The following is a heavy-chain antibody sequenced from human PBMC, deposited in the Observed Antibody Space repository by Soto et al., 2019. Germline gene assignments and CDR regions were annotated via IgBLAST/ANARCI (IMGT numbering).Heavy chain of an antibody. CDR3: ARDEAAALSPFFDY. CDR2: INSDGSST. CDR1: GFTFRSYW. Sequence: HGGSLRLSRAASGFTFRSYWVHWARQAPGKGLVWVSRINSDGSSTSYADSVKGRFTISRDNAKNTLYLQMNSLRAEDTAVYYCARDEAAALSPFFDYWGQGTLVTVSS. V-gene: IGHV3-74*01. D-gene: IGHD6-13*01. J-gene: IGHJ4*02.